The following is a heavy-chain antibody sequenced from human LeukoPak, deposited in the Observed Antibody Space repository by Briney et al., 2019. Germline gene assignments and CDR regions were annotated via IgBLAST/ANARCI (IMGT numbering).Heavy chain of an antibody. CDR2: IKGDGTEK. D-gene: IGHD1-1*01. Sequence: PGGSLRLSCAGSGFTFSDFWMTWVRQTPGKGLEWVANIKGDGTEKNLVDSVKGRFTISRDSTKNLLFLEMNNLRGDDTAIYYCVRESRPGGAMGLYHNLDYWGQGTLVAVSS. CDR1: GFTFSDFW. J-gene: IGHJ4*02. V-gene: IGHV3-7*01. CDR3: VRESRPGGAMGLYHNLDY.